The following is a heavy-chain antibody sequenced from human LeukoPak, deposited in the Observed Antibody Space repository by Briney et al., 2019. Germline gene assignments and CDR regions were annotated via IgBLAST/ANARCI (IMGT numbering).Heavy chain of an antibody. CDR3: SGTEAYSESSGYFTPFDC. CDR2: ISGSGSST. V-gene: IGHV3-23*01. CDR1: GFTFSRYA. Sequence: GGSLRLSCAFSGFTFSRYAMSWVRQAPGKGLEWVSAISGSGSSTYYADSVKGRFTISRDNSKNTLYLQMDNLRAEDTALYYCSGTEAYSESSGYFTPFDCWGQRTLVTISS. J-gene: IGHJ4*02. D-gene: IGHD3-22*01.